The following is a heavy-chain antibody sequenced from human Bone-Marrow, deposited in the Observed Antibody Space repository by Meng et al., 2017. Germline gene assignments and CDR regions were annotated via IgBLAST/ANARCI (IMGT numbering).Heavy chain of an antibody. V-gene: IGHV5-51*01. CDR1: GYTFTTYW. Sequence: GGSLRLSCRGSGYTFTTYWIGWVRQMPGKGLEWMGIIYPGDSETRYNLSFQGQVTISADKSIRTAYLQWSSLKASDTAMYYCARWSSGWNYGMDVWGQGTTVTVSS. D-gene: IGHD6-19*01. CDR2: IYPGDSET. J-gene: IGHJ6*02. CDR3: ARWSSGWNYGMDV.